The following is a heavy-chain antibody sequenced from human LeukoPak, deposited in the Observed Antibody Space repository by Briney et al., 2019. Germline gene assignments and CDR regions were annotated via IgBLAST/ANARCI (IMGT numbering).Heavy chain of an antibody. J-gene: IGHJ4*02. CDR1: GFTFSSYG. CDR2: ISYDGSNK. D-gene: IGHD1-26*01. V-gene: IGHV3-30*18. CDR3: AKDWEWEY. Sequence: PGGSLRLSCAASGFTFSSYGMHWVRQAPGKGLEWVAVISYDGSNKYYADSVKGRFTISRDNSKNTLYLQMNSLRAEDTAVYYCAKDWEWEYWGQGTLVTVSS.